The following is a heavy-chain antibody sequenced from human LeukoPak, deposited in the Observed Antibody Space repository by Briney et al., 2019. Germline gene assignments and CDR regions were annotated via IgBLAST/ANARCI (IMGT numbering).Heavy chain of an antibody. V-gene: IGHV4-30-2*01. CDR2: IYHSGST. Sequence: TLSLTCTASGGSIGSGGYYWNWIRQPPGKGLEWIGYIYHSGSTYYNPSLKSRVTISVDRSKNQFSLKLSSVTAADTAVYYCAREPRYCSRTTSCYHANYFYYMDVWGKGTTVTVSS. CDR1: GGSIGSGGYY. CDR3: AREPRYCSRTTSCYHANYFYYMDV. J-gene: IGHJ6*03. D-gene: IGHD2-2*01.